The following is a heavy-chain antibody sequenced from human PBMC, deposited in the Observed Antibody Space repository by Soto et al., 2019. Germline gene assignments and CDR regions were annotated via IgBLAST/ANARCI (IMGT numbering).Heavy chain of an antibody. Sequence: ASVKVSCKASGYSFSASDTHWVRQAPGQGIEWMGWMNPKSGGTYFAQKFQGRVTLTRDTSISTAYMEVTGLRSDDTAVYYCTREYIENSGGHQDPFAIWRQRTTDIGS. CDR1: GYSFSASD. CDR2: MNPKSGGT. D-gene: IGHD6-25*01. V-gene: IGHV1-2*02. J-gene: IGHJ3*02. CDR3: TREYIENSGGHQDPFAI.